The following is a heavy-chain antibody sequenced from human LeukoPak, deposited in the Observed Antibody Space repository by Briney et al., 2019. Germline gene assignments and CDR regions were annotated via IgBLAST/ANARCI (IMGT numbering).Heavy chain of an antibody. J-gene: IGHJ4*02. Sequence: GGSLRHSCAVSGFPFSIYEMNWVRQAPGKGLEWVSNIASSGTPRYYADSVKGRFSISRDNAKNSLYLQMNSLRVEDTAVYYCALLAVASDFDYWGQGALVTVSS. CDR1: GFPFSIYE. V-gene: IGHV3-48*03. D-gene: IGHD6-19*01. CDR3: ALLAVASDFDY. CDR2: IASSGTPR.